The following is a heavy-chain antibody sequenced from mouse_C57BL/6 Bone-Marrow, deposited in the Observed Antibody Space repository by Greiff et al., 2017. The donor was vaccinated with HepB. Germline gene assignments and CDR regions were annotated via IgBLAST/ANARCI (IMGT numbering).Heavy chain of an antibody. V-gene: IGHV1-59*01. J-gene: IGHJ4*01. CDR2: IDPSDSYT. CDR1: GYTFTSYW. Sequence: QVQLQQPGAELVRPGTSVKLSCKASGYTFTSYWMHWVKQRPGQGLEWIGVIDPSDSYTNYNQKFKGKATLTVDTSSSTAYMQLSSLTSEDSAVYYCASPKAVNWDYAMDYWGQGTSVTVSS. D-gene: IGHD4-1*01. CDR3: ASPKAVNWDYAMDY.